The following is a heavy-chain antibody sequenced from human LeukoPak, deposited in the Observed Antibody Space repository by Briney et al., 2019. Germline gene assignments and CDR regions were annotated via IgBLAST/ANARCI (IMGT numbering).Heavy chain of an antibody. Sequence: SETLSLTCTVSGGSVSSGSYYWSWIRQPPGKGLEWIGYIYYSGSTNYNPSLKSRVTISVDPSKNQFSLKLSSVTAADTAVYYCASSLAYCGGDCYGPYDYWGQGTLVTVSS. CDR1: GGSVSSGSYY. CDR3: ASSLAYCGGDCYGPYDY. D-gene: IGHD2-21*02. V-gene: IGHV4-61*01. J-gene: IGHJ4*02. CDR2: IYYSGST.